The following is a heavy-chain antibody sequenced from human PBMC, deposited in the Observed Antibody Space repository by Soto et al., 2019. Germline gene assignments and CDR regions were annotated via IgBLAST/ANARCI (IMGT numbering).Heavy chain of an antibody. V-gene: IGHV4-39*01. CDR1: GGSISSSSYY. J-gene: IGHJ5*02. Sequence: SETLSLTCTVSGGSISSSSYYWGWIRQPPGKGLEWIGSIYYSGSTYYNPSLKSRVTISVDTSKNQFSLKLSSVTAADTAVYYCARQMNSRQPYNWFDPWGQGTLVTVSS. CDR3: ARQMNSRQPYNWFDP. D-gene: IGHD6-13*01. CDR2: IYYSGST.